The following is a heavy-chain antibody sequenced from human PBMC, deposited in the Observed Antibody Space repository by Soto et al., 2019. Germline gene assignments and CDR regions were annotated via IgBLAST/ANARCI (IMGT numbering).Heavy chain of an antibody. Sequence: EVQLVESGGGLVQPVRSLRLSCAASGFTFDDYAMHWVRPAPGKGLEWVSGISWNSGSIGYADSVKGRFTISRDNAKNALYLQMNSLRAEDTALYYCAKDIYFTMVRGVRVDYWGQGTLVTVSS. CDR2: ISWNSGSI. CDR3: AKDIYFTMVRGVRVDY. CDR1: GFTFDDYA. V-gene: IGHV3-9*01. D-gene: IGHD3-10*01. J-gene: IGHJ4*02.